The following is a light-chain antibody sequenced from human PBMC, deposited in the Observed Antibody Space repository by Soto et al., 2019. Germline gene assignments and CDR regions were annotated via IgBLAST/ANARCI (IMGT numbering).Light chain of an antibody. CDR3: QQYNNWPIT. Sequence: EIVMTQSLATLSVSPGERATLSCRASQSVSSNLAWYQQKPGQAPRLLIYGASTRATGIPARFSGSRSGTEFTLTISSLQSEDFAVYYCQQYNNWPITFGQGTRLEIK. V-gene: IGKV3-15*01. CDR1: QSVSSN. CDR2: GAS. J-gene: IGKJ5*01.